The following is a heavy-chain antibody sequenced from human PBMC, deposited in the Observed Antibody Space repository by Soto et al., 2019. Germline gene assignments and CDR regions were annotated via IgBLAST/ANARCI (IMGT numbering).Heavy chain of an antibody. D-gene: IGHD6-19*01. CDR1: GYTFTSYG. J-gene: IGHJ4*02. CDR3: AREMEVAGIVDY. V-gene: IGHV1-18*01. Sequence: SVKVSCKASGYTFTSYGISWVRQAPGQGLEWMGWISAYNGNTNYAQKLRGRVTMPTDTSTSTAYLELRSLIFADTAVYYWAREMEVAGIVDYWGQGTLVTVSS. CDR2: ISAYNGNT.